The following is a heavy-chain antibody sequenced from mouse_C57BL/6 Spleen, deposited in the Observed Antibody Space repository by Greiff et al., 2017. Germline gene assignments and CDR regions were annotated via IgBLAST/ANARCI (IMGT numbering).Heavy chain of an antibody. V-gene: IGHV14-2*01. CDR1: GFNIKDYY. CDR3: ATYYYGSSYPYYFDY. D-gene: IGHD1-1*01. Sequence: VQLQQSGAELVKPGASVKLSCTASGFNIKDYYMHWVKQRTEQGLEWIGRIDPEDGETKYAPKFQGKATITADSSSNTAYLQLSSLTSEDTAVYYCATYYYGSSYPYYFDYWGQGTTLTVSS. CDR2: IDPEDGET. J-gene: IGHJ2*01.